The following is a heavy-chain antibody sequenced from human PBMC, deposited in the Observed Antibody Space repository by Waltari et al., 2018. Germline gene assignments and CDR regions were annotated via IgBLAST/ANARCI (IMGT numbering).Heavy chain of an antibody. CDR3: ASGGFLEWLGDWYFDL. CDR2: IYTSGSP. J-gene: IGHJ2*01. V-gene: IGHV4-4*07. CDR1: GGSISSYY. Sequence: QVQLQESGPGLVKPSETLSLTCTVSGGSISSYYWSWIRQPAGKGLEWIGRIYTSGSPNYNPSLKIGVTCSLDTSKNQFSLQLSSVTAADTAVYYCASGGFLEWLGDWYFDLWGRGTLVTVSS. D-gene: IGHD3-3*01.